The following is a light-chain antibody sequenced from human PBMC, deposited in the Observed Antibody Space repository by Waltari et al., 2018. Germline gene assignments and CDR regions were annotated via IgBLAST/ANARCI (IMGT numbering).Light chain of an antibody. CDR1: QDISHY. J-gene: IGKJ3*01. CDR2: DTS. V-gene: IGKV1-33*01. Sequence: DIQMTQSPSSLSASVGDRVTITCRASQDISHYLNWYQQKPRKAPKFLLHDTSNLEAGVPSRFSGGQSGTVFTLTISSLQPEDIATYYCQRYDNLPIVAFGPGTTVKIK. CDR3: QRYDNLPIVA.